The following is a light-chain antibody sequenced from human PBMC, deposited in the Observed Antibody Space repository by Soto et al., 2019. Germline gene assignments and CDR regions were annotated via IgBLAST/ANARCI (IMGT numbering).Light chain of an antibody. V-gene: IGKV3-11*01. CDR3: QRRRNWSLT. CDR1: QSVSSY. Sequence: EIVLTQSPATLSLSPGERATLSCRASQSVSSYLAWYQQKPGQAPRLLIYDASNRATGIPARFSGCGSGTGFTLTISSLEPEDFAVYYCQRRRNWSLTFGGGNTVEI. J-gene: IGKJ4*01. CDR2: DAS.